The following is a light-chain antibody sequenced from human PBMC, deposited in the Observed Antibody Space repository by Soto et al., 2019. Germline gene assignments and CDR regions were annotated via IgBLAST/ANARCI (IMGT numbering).Light chain of an antibody. CDR3: QQYNSYPLN. V-gene: IGKV1-5*03. J-gene: IGKJ4*01. CDR2: KAS. CDR1: QTISSL. Sequence: DIQITQSPSALSASVGDRVTITFRSSQTISSLLAWYQQKPGQAPKLLIYKASSLESAVPSRFSGSGSGTEFTLTISGLQPDDFASYYCQQYNSYPLNFGGGTKV.